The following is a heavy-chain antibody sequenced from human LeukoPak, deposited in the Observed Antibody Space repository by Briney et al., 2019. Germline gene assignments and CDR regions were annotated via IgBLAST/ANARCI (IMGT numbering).Heavy chain of an antibody. CDR3: SRSPYSDILPGYFAY. J-gene: IGHJ4*02. D-gene: IGHD3-9*01. Sequence: SVKVSCKASGGTFSSYAISWVRQAPGQGLEWMGRIIPIFGTANYAQKFQGRVTITTDESTSTAYMELSSLRSEDTAVYYCSRSPYSDILPGYFAYWAKGPLVTV. V-gene: IGHV1-69*05. CDR1: GGTFSSYA. CDR2: IIPIFGTA.